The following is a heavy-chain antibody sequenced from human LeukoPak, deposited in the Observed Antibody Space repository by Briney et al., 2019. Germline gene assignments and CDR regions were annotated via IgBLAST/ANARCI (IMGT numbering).Heavy chain of an antibody. V-gene: IGHV4-34*01. D-gene: IGHD6-6*01. CDR3: AREYSSSSAYYFDY. J-gene: IGHJ4*02. CDR1: GGSFSGYY. CDR2: INHSGST. Sequence: PSETLSLTCAVYGGSFSGYYWSWIRQPPGKGLEWIGEINHSGSTNYNPSLKSRVTISVDTSKNQFSLKLSSVTAADTAVYYCAREYSSSSAYYFDYWGQGTLVTVSS.